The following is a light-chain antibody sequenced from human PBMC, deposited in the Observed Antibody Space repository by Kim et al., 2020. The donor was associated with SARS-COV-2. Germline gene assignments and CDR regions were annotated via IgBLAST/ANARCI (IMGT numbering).Light chain of an antibody. Sequence: IVLTQSPGTLSLSPGERATLSCRANHSVKNNYVAWYQQKPGQAPRLLIYGASSRATGIPDRVSGSGSGTDFTLTISRLEPEDFAVYYCQQYGRSHTFGGGTKVDIK. J-gene: IGKJ4*01. CDR3: QQYGRSHT. CDR1: HSVKNNY. V-gene: IGKV3-20*01. CDR2: GAS.